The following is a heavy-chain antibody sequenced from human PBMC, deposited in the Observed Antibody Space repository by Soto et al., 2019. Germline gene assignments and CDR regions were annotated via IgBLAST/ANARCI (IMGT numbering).Heavy chain of an antibody. CDR1: GGSISSSNW. CDR3: ARVYGYSYYGMDV. Sequence: SETLSLTCAVSGGSISSSNWWSWVRQPPGKGLEWIGEIYHSGSTNYNPSLKSRVTISVDKSKNQFSLKLSSVTAADTAVYYCARVYGYSYYGMDVWGQGTTVTVSS. V-gene: IGHV4-4*02. J-gene: IGHJ6*02. CDR2: IYHSGST. D-gene: IGHD3-22*01.